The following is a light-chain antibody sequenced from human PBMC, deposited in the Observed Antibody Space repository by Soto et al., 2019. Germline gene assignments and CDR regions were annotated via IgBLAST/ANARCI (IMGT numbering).Light chain of an antibody. V-gene: IGKV3-20*01. CDR2: EAS. CDR1: QSVGSN. Sequence: EKVMTQSLATVSVSPGARATLSCRASQSVGSNLAWYQQKPGQAPRLLIYEASTRATGVPDRFSGRGYGTDFTLTINRLEPEDFALYYCQQYGSSPPTFGQGTKVDIK. CDR3: QQYGSSPPT. J-gene: IGKJ1*01.